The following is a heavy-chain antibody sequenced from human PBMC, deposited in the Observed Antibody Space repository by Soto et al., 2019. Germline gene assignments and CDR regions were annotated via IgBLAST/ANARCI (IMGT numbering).Heavy chain of an antibody. Sequence: GGSLRLSCAASGFTFSSYGMHWVRQAPGKGLEWVAVIWYDGSNKYYADSVKGRFTISRDNSKNTLYLQMNSLRAEDTAVYYCARDLSPLSGSYYPAQHWGQGTLVTVSS. CDR3: ARDLSPLSGSYYPAQH. V-gene: IGHV3-33*01. D-gene: IGHD1-26*01. CDR2: IWYDGSNK. J-gene: IGHJ1*01. CDR1: GFTFSSYG.